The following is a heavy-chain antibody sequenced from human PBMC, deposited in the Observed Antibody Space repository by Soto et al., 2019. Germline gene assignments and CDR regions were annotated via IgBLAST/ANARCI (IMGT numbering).Heavy chain of an antibody. V-gene: IGHV3-74*01. D-gene: IGHD5-18*01. CDR2: INSDGSST. J-gene: IGHJ6*02. CDR1: GFTFSSYW. Sequence: SLRLSCAASGFTFSSYWMHWVRQAPGKGLVWVSRINSDGSSTSYADSVKGRFTISRDNAKNTLYLQMNSLRAEDTAVYYCARVPVQLWLSSGMDVWGQGTTVTVSS. CDR3: ARVPVQLWLSSGMDV.